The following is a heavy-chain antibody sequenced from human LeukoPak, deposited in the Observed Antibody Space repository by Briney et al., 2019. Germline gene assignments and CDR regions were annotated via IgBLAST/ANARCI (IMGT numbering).Heavy chain of an antibody. CDR2: ISDSGGST. CDR1: GFTFSSSA. V-gene: IGHV3-23*01. Sequence: PGESLRLSCAASGFTFSSSAMSWVRQAPGKGLEWVSGISDSGGSTYYADSVKGRFTISRDSSKNTLYLQMNSLRAEDTAIYYCAKDPRRSDPWGQGTLVTVSS. CDR3: AKDPRRSDP. J-gene: IGHJ5*02. D-gene: IGHD5-24*01.